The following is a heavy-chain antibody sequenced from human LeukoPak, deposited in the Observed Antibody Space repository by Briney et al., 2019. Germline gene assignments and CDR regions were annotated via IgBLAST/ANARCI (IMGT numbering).Heavy chain of an antibody. Sequence: RGCLRLSCAASGFTFSSYAATWVRQGPGEGLEWVSAISASGADTYYADSVKVRFTISRDNSKNTLFLHMSSLRAEDTAVYFCAKRPRDTSGYYLGAFDGWGQGTTVTVSS. CDR3: AKRPRDTSGYYLGAFDG. J-gene: IGHJ3*01. CDR1: GFTFSSYA. V-gene: IGHV3-23*01. D-gene: IGHD3-22*01. CDR2: ISASGADT.